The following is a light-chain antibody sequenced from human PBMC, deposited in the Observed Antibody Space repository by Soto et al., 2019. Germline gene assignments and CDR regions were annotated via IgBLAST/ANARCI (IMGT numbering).Light chain of an antibody. CDR1: SSDVGGYNY. J-gene: IGLJ2*01. V-gene: IGLV2-14*03. CDR2: DVS. Sequence: SALTQPAFVSGSPGQSLTISCTGTSSDVGGYNYVSWYQQHPGRAPKLIIYDVSDRPSGVSDRFSGSKSGNTASLTISGLQAEDEADYYCSSYTSSSTVIFGGGTKLTVL. CDR3: SSYTSSSTVI.